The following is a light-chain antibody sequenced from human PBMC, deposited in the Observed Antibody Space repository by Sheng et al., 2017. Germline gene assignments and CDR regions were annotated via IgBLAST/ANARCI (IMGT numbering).Light chain of an antibody. CDR2: TAS. CDR1: HDIGTW. J-gene: IGKJ1*01. CDR3: QQANSFPRT. Sequence: DIQLTQSPSSVSASVGDRVAITCRASHDIGTWLSWYQQKPGKAPKLLIYTASKSQTGVPSRFSGSGSVTDFTLTIHGLQPEDFATYYCQQANSFPRTFGPRD. V-gene: IGKV1-12*01.